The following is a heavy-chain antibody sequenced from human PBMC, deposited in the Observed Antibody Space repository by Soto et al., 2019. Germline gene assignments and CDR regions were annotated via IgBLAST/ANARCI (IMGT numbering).Heavy chain of an antibody. V-gene: IGHV1-2*02. J-gene: IGHJ6*02. Sequence: ASVKVSCKASGYTFTGYYMHWVRQAPGQGLERMGWINPNSGGTNYAQKFQGRVTMTRDTSISTACMELSRLRSDDTAVYYCARGDLWSGYYYGMDVWGQGTTVTVSS. CDR3: ARGDLWSGYYYGMDV. CDR1: GYTFTGYY. CDR2: INPNSGGT. D-gene: IGHD3-3*01.